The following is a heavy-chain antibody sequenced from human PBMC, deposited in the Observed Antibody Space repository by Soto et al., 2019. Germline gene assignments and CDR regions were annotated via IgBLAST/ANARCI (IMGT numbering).Heavy chain of an antibody. Sequence: SVRLSCAASGFTFSSYAMHWVRQATGKGLEGVAVISYDGSNKYYADSVKGRFTISRDNSKNTLYLQMNSLRADDTAVYYCARDTYYYDSSGYYYGSFFPDYWGQGTLVTVSS. CDR1: GFTFSSYA. CDR2: ISYDGSNK. CDR3: ARDTYYYDSSGYYYGSFFPDY. J-gene: IGHJ4*02. D-gene: IGHD3-22*01. V-gene: IGHV3-30-3*01.